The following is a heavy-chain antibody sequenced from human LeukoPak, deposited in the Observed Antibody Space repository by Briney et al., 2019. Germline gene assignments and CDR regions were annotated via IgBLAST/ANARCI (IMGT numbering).Heavy chain of an antibody. CDR3: ARTYYYGSGSYIDTFDY. CDR1: GFTFSSYS. V-gene: IGHV3-21*01. J-gene: IGHJ4*02. D-gene: IGHD3-10*01. Sequence: GGSLRLSCAASGFTFSSYSMNWVRQAPGKGLEWVSSISSSSSYIYYADSIKGRFTISRDNAKNPLYLQMNSLRAEDTAVYSCARTYYYGSGSYIDTFDYWGQGTLVTVSS. CDR2: ISSSSSYI.